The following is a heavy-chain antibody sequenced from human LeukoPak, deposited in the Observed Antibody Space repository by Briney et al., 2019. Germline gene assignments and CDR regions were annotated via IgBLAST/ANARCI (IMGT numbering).Heavy chain of an antibody. J-gene: IGHJ4*02. CDR2: TSYDGSNK. D-gene: IGHD3-22*01. V-gene: IGHV3-30*04. CDR1: GFAFSSHA. CDR3: ARATNYYYDSSGYAPDFDY. Sequence: GGSLRPSCVASGFAFSSHAMHWVRRAPGKGLEWVALTSYDGSNKYHADSVKGRFTISRDNSKNTLYLQMNSLRAEDTAVYYCARATNYYYDSSGYAPDFDYWGQGTLVTVSS.